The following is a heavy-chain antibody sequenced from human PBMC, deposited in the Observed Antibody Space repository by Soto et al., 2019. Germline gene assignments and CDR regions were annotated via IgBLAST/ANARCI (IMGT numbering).Heavy chain of an antibody. J-gene: IGHJ4*02. V-gene: IGHV3-23*01. D-gene: IGHD2-8*01. Sequence: PGGSLRLSCAASGFTFSSYAMSWVRQAPGKGLEWVSAISGSGGSTYYADSVKGRFTISRDNSKSTLYLQMNSLRAEDTAVYYCAKDPSIVLIGFDYWGQGTLVTVSS. CDR2: ISGSGGST. CDR1: GFTFSSYA. CDR3: AKDPSIVLIGFDY.